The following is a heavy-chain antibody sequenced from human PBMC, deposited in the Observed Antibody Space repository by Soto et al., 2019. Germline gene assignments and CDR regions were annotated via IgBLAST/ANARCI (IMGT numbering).Heavy chain of an antibody. Sequence: QVQLQESGPGLVKPSETLSLTCTVSGGSVSSGSYYWSWIRQPPGKGLEWIGYIYYSGSTNYNPSPKCRVTISADTSKNLFSLKLSSVTAADTAVYYCARDLDYGDYVDWFDPWGQGPLVTVSS. CDR2: IYYSGST. J-gene: IGHJ5*02. D-gene: IGHD4-17*01. V-gene: IGHV4-61*01. CDR1: GGSVSSGSYY. CDR3: ARDLDYGDYVDWFDP.